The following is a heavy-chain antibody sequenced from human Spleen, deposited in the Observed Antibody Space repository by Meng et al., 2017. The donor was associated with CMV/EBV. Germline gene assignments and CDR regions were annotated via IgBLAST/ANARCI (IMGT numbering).Heavy chain of an antibody. CDR3: ARGGFGELTPFDS. J-gene: IGHJ4*02. CDR2: ISYIGST. V-gene: IGHV4-39*07. CDR1: GGSISSGGYY. Sequence: SETLSLTCTVSGGSISSGGYYWSWIRQHPGKGLEWIGSISYIGSTKYNPSLKSRVTISVNLSKNQFSLRLTSVTAADTAVYSCARGGFGELTPFDSWGQGTLVTVSS. D-gene: IGHD3-10*01.